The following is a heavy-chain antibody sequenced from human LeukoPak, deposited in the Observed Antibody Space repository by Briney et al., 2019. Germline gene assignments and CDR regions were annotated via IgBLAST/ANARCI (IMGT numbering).Heavy chain of an antibody. J-gene: IGHJ4*02. CDR3: ARGSGPGSFIIDY. V-gene: IGHV3-48*01. Sequence: GGSLRLSCAASGFIFTSHSMNWVRQAPGKGLEWVSFIDSSSSSIHYADSVRGRSTISRDNAKNLLYLQMNSLRAEDTAEYFCARGSGPGSFIIDYWGQGTLVAASS. CDR2: IDSSSSSI. D-gene: IGHD3-10*01. CDR1: GFIFTSHS.